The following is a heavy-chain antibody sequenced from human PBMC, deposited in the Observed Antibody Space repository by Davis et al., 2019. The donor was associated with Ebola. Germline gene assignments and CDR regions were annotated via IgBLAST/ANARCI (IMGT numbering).Heavy chain of an antibody. CDR3: ARDYDFWSGHHYYFDY. V-gene: IGHV1-18*01. Sequence: ASVKVSCKASGYTFTSYDISWVRQAPGQGLEWMGWISAYNGNTNYAQKLQGRVTMTTDTSTSTAYMELRSLRSDDTAVYYCARDYDFWSGHHYYFDYWGQGTLVTVSS. J-gene: IGHJ4*02. CDR1: GYTFTSYD. CDR2: ISAYNGNT. D-gene: IGHD3-3*01.